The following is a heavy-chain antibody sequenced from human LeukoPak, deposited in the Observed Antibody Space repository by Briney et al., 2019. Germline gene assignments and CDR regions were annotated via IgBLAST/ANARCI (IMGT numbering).Heavy chain of an antibody. CDR1: GFTFSSYA. Sequence: QTGGSLRLSCAASGFTFSSYATSWVRQAPGKGLEWVSVIYSGGSTYYADSVKGRFTISRDNSKNTLYLQMNSLRAEDTAVYYCARGVRESYGYVWAAFDIWGQGTMVTVSS. CDR3: ARGVRESYGYVWAAFDI. CDR2: IYSGGST. J-gene: IGHJ3*02. V-gene: IGHV3-66*01. D-gene: IGHD5-18*01.